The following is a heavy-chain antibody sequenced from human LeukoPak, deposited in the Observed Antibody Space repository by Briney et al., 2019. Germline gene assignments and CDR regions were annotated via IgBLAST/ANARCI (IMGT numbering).Heavy chain of an antibody. V-gene: IGHV3-53*01. CDR1: GFIFRDYT. J-gene: IGHJ3*02. CDR3: ARVSDGYNAFDI. CDR2: IYSGGST. Sequence: GGSLRLSCVASGFIFRDYTMNWVRQAPGKGLEWVSVIYSGGSTYYADSAKGRFTISRDNSKNTLYLQMNSLRAEDTAVYYCARVSDGYNAFDIWGQGTMVTVSS. D-gene: IGHD5-24*01.